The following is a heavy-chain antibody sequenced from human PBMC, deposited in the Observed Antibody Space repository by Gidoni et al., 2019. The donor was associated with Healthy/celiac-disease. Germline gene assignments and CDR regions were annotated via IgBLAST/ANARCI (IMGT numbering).Heavy chain of an antibody. CDR1: GYTFTSSG. CDR2: ISPYNGNK. Sequence: QVQLVQSGAEVKKPGASVKVSCKASGYTFTSSGISWLRQAPGQGLEWMGWISPYNGNKNYEQKLQGRVTMTTDTATSTADMELRSLRSDDTAVYYCARVCEDIVVVPAAMYYYYYMDVWGKGTTVTVSS. D-gene: IGHD2-2*01. J-gene: IGHJ6*03. CDR3: ARVCEDIVVVPAAMYYYYYMDV. V-gene: IGHV1-18*01.